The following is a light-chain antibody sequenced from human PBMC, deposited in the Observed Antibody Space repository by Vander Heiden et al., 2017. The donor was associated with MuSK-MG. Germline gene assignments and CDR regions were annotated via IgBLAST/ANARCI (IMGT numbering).Light chain of an antibody. V-gene: IGLV1-40*01. CDR3: QSYDSGLTASV. CDR1: SSNIGAGFD. Sequence: QSVLTQPPSVSGAPGQRVTISCTGTSSNIGAGFDVHWYQQLPGTPPKLLIFENTNRPSGVADRFSASTSDTSASLAITGLQAEDEADYYCQSYDSGLTASVFGTGTRVAVL. J-gene: IGLJ1*01. CDR2: ENT.